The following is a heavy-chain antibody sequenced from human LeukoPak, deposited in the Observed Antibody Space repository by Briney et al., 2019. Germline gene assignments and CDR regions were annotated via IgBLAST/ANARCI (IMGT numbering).Heavy chain of an antibody. V-gene: IGHV1-69*06. CDR3: ATTVVSSGYYGMDV. D-gene: IGHD4-23*01. CDR1: GGTFSSYA. Sequence: SVKVSCKASGGTFSSYAISWVRQAPGQGLEWMGGIIPIFGTANYAQKFRGRVTITADKSTSTAYMELSSLRSEDTAVYYCATTVVSSGYYGMDVWGQGTTVTVSS. CDR2: IIPIFGTA. J-gene: IGHJ6*02.